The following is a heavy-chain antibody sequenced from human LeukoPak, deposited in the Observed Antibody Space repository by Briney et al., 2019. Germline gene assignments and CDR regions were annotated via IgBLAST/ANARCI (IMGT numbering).Heavy chain of an antibody. CDR2: MNSDGSIT. CDR1: GFTFTSSW. J-gene: IGHJ4*02. CDR3: EVSPGATLDH. V-gene: IGHV3-74*01. Sequence: PGGSLRLSCAASGFTFTSSWMHCVPQSPGKGLVWLSRMNSDGSITRYADSVKGRFTISRDNAKNTLYLQMDSLRVEDTGLYYCEVSPGATLDHWGQGTLVSVSS. D-gene: IGHD1-26*01.